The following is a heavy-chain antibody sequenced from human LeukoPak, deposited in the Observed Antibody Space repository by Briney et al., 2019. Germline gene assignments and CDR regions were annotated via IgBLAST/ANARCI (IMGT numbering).Heavy chain of an antibody. CDR1: GGSISSYY. D-gene: IGHD3-9*01. J-gene: IGHJ5*02. CDR3: ARLSWNYDSLTGPQNWFDP. CDR2: IYYSGST. Sequence: PSETLSLTCTVSGGSISSYYWSWIRQPPGKGLEWIGYIYYSGSTNYNPSLKSRVTISVDTSKNQFSLKLSSVTAADTAVYYCARLSWNYDSLTGPQNWFDPWGQGTLVTVSS. V-gene: IGHV4-59*01.